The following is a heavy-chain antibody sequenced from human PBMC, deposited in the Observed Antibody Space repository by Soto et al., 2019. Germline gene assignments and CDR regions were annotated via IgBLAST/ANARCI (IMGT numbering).Heavy chain of an antibody. CDR2: ISPGDSNT. V-gene: IGHV5-51*01. CDR3: ARRTYESGWRHYFDY. D-gene: IGHD6-19*01. J-gene: IGHJ4*02. Sequence: GESVKISCKGSGYKFTNYWIIWVRQMPGKGLEWMGVISPGDSNTRYSPSFQGQVTFSADNSLNTAYLQWNTLRASDTAIYYCARRTYESGWRHYFDYWGQGTLVTVSS. CDR1: GYKFTNYW.